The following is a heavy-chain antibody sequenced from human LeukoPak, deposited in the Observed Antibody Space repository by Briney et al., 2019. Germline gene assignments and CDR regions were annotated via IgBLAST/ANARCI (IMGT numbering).Heavy chain of an antibody. J-gene: IGHJ6*03. V-gene: IGHV4-30-2*01. D-gene: IGHD6-13*01. CDR2: IYHSGST. CDR1: GGSISSGGYY. CDR3: ASLFLSVKHSSWYRQPLYYYYYYMDV. Sequence: SQTLSLTCTVSGGSISSGGYYWSWIRQPPGKGLEWIGYIYHSGSTYYNPSLKSRVTISVDRSKNQFSLRLSSVTAADTAVYYCASLFLSVKHSSWYRQPLYYYYYYMDVWGKGTTVTVSS.